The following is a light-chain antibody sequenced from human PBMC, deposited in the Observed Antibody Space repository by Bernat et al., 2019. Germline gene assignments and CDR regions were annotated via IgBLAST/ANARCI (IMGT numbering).Light chain of an antibody. V-gene: IGLV2-8*01. Sequence: QSALTQPPSASGSPGQSVTISCTGTSSDVGGYNYVSWYQQHPGKAPKLMIFEVSKRPSGVPDRFSGSKSGNTASLTVSGLQAEDEADYFCSSYEGSNNLVFGGWTKLTVL. CDR1: SSDVGGYNY. CDR3: SSYEGSNNLV. CDR2: EVS. J-gene: IGLJ2*01.